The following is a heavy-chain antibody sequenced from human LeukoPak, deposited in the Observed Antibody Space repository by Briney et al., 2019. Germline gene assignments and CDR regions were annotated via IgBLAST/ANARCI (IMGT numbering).Heavy chain of an antibody. D-gene: IGHD6-19*01. V-gene: IGHV3-48*03. CDR2: IASDHTT. CDR1: GFTVSNYE. Sequence: GGSLRLSCAASGFTVSNYEMNWVRQAPGKGLEWVSFIASDHTTYYADSVKGRYTLSRDNAKNSLYLQMKSLRAEDTAVYYCSGRLDYWGQGTLVTVSS. J-gene: IGHJ4*02. CDR3: SGRLDY.